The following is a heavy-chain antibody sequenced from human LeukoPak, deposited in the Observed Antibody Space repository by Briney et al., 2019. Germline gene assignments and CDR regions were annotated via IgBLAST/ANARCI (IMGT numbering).Heavy chain of an antibody. J-gene: IGHJ6*03. CDR1: GFTFSHYW. D-gene: IGHD3-10*01. V-gene: IGHV3-21*01. Sequence: GGSLRLSCAPFGFTFSHYWMSWVRQAPGKGLEWVSSISRSSGYLYYADSVQGRFTISRDNAKNSLYLQMNSLRAEDTAVYYCARFRGLFATVGDYYYMDVWGKGTAVTVSS. CDR2: ISRSSGYL. CDR3: ARFRGLFATVGDYYYMDV.